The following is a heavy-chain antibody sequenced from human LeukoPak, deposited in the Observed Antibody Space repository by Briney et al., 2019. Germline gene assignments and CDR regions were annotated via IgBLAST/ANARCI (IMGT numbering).Heavy chain of an antibody. V-gene: IGHV1-18*01. Sequence: VASVKVSCKASGCTFTNYGISWVRQAPGQGLEWMGWISAYNGNTNYAQKLQGRITLTTDTSTSTVYMELSSLRSEDTAVYYCARSRLLLDYWGQGTLVTVSS. CDR1: GCTFTNYG. J-gene: IGHJ4*02. CDR2: ISAYNGNT. D-gene: IGHD2-21*02. CDR3: ARSRLLLDY.